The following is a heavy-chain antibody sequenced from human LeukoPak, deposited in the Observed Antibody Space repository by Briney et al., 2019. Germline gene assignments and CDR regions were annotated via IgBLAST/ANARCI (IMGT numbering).Heavy chain of an antibody. CDR3: ARDRTLDP. CDR2: IYSGGST. Sequence: GGSLRLSCAASGFTVSTNYMSWVRQAPGKGLEWVAVIYSGGSTYCADSVKGRFTISRDNSKNTLYLQMNSLRAEDTAVYYCARDRTLDPWGQGTLVTVSS. V-gene: IGHV3-66*01. D-gene: IGHD3/OR15-3a*01. CDR1: GFTVSTNY. J-gene: IGHJ5*02.